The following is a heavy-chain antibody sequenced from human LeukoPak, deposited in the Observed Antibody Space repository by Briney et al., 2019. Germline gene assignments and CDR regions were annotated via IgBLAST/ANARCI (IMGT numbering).Heavy chain of an antibody. D-gene: IGHD2-15*01. CDR1: GGSASNYY. CDR2: LYHTGST. CDR3: ASSPTYCSGGSCYRAPPYYYGMDV. V-gene: IGHV4-59*08. Sequence: SETLSLTCTVSGGSASNYYWSWVRQPPGKGLEWIGYLYHTGSTNYNPSLKSRVTMSVDTSKNQFSLRLSSVTAADTAVYYCASSPTYCSGGSCYRAPPYYYGMDVWGQGTTVTVSS. J-gene: IGHJ6*02.